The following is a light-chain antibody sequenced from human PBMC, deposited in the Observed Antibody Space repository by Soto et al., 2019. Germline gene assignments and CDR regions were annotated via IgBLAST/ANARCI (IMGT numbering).Light chain of an antibody. J-gene: IGKJ2*01. CDR2: AAS. CDR3: QQSYTTPVT. CDR1: QTINNY. V-gene: IGKV1-39*01. Sequence: DIRMTQSPSFLSASVGDRVTITCRARQTINNYLHWYQQKPGKAPKLLLYAASSLQSGVPSRFSGGGFGTDFTLTISSLQPEDFTTYFCQQSYTTPVTFGQGTNLEIK.